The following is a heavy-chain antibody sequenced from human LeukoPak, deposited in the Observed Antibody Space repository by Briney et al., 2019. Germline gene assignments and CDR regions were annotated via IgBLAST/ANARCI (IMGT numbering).Heavy chain of an antibody. Sequence: SETLSLTCTVSGGSISSYYWSWIRQPPGKGLEWVGYIYYSGSTNYNPSLKSRVTISVDTSKNQFSLKLSSVTAADTAVYYCARENEDIVVVPAAHYYYYYMDVWGKGTTGTVS. CDR2: IYYSGST. CDR3: ARENEDIVVVPAAHYYYYYMDV. V-gene: IGHV4-59*01. D-gene: IGHD2-2*01. J-gene: IGHJ6*03. CDR1: GGSISSYY.